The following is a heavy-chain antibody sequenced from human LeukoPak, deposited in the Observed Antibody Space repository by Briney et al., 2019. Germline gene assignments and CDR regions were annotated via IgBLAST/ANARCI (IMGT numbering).Heavy chain of an antibody. CDR2: IDPSDSYT. J-gene: IGHJ4*02. CDR1: GYRFTSYW. Sequence: GESLRISFKGSGYRFTSYWISWVRQMPGKGLGWMGRIDPSDSYTNYSPSFQGHVTISADKSISTAYLQWSSLKASDTAMYYCARRGIAVAGPDYWGQGTLVTVSS. D-gene: IGHD6-19*01. V-gene: IGHV5-10-1*01. CDR3: ARRGIAVAGPDY.